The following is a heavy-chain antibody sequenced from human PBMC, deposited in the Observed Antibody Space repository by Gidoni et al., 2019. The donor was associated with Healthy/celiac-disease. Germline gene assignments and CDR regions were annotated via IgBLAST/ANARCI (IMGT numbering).Heavy chain of an antibody. CDR3: ARGQLWLVDY. CDR2: IYTSGST. CDR1: GGSISSGSYY. D-gene: IGHD5-18*01. V-gene: IGHV4-61*02. J-gene: IGHJ4*02. Sequence: QVQLQESGPGLVKPSQTLSLTCTVSGGSISSGSYYWSWIRQPAGKGLEWIGRIYTSGSTNYNPSLKSRVTISVDTSKNQFSLKLSSVTAADTAVYYCARGQLWLVDYWGQGTLVTVSS.